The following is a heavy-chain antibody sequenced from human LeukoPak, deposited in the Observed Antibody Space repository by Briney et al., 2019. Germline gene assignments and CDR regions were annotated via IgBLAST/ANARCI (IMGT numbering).Heavy chain of an antibody. CDR3: ARGKGYGSSWYLFYNWFDP. V-gene: IGHV4-34*01. CDR2: INHSGST. CDR1: GGSFSGYY. D-gene: IGHD6-13*01. J-gene: IGHJ5*02. Sequence: SETLSLTCAVYGGSFSGYYWSWIRQPPGKGLEWIGEINHSGSTNYNPSLKSRVTISADTSKNQFSLKLSSVTAADTAVYYCARGKGYGSSWYLFYNWFDPWGQGTLVTVSS.